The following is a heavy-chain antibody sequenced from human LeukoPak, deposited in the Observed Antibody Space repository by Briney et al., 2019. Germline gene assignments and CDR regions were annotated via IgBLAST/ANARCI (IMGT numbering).Heavy chain of an antibody. CDR2: IYYSGST. V-gene: IGHV4-39*07. J-gene: IGHJ4*02. CDR3: ARDRRPTLYYFDY. CDR1: GGSFISSSYY. Sequence: SETLSLTCTVSGGSFISSSYYWGWVRQPPGTGLEWLGSIYYSGSTSYNPSLKSRVTISVDTSKNQFSLKLSSVTAADTAVYYCARDRRPTLYYFDYWGQGTLVTVSS.